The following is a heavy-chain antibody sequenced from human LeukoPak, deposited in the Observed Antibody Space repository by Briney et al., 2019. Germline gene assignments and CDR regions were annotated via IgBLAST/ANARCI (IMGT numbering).Heavy chain of an antibody. CDR2: IIPIFGTA. CDR3: AMPLRPGWFGEFQNYYFDY. J-gene: IGHJ4*02. D-gene: IGHD3-10*01. CDR1: GGTFSSYA. Sequence: GSSVKVSCKASGGTFSSYAISWVRQAPGQGLEWMGGIIPIFGTANYAQKFQGRVTITADESTSTAYMELSSLRSEDTAVYYCAMPLRPGWFGEFQNYYFDYWGQGTLVTVSS. V-gene: IGHV1-69*01.